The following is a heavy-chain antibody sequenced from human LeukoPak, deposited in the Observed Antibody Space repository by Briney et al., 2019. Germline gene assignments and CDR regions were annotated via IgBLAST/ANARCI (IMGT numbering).Heavy chain of an antibody. CDR1: GFTFSSYA. V-gene: IGHV3-30*04. J-gene: IGHJ6*03. CDR3: TTVPGLVPRYYYMDV. D-gene: IGHD6-6*01. Sequence: GGSLRLSCAASGFTFSSYAMHWVRQAPGKGLEWVAVISYDGSNKYYADSVKGRFTISRDNSKNTLYLQMNSLKTEDTAVYYCTTVPGLVPRYYYMDVWGKGTTVTVSS. CDR2: ISYDGSNK.